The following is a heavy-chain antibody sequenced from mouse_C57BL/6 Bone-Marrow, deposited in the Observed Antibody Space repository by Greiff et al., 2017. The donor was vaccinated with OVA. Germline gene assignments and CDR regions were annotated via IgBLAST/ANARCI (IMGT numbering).Heavy chain of an antibody. CDR1: GYSFTGYY. CDR2: INPSTGGT. V-gene: IGHV1-42*01. Sequence: EVKLMESGPELVKPGASVKISCKASGYSFTGYYMNWVKQSPEKSLEWIGEINPSTGGTTYNQKFKAKATLTVDKSSSTAYMQLKSLTSEASAVYYCARGDGYFWYFDVWGTGTTVTVSS. D-gene: IGHD2-3*01. CDR3: ARGDGYFWYFDV. J-gene: IGHJ1*03.